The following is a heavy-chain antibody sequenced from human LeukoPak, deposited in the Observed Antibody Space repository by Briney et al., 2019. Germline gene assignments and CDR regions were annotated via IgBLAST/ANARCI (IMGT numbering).Heavy chain of an antibody. CDR3: AREYCSTTSCRGLYGMAV. V-gene: IGHV1-2*04. J-gene: IGHJ6*02. Sequence: ASVKVSCKASGYTFTSYAMHWVRQAPGQRLEWMGWINPNTGGTNYAQRFQGWVTMTRDTSISTVYMELNRLRSDDTAVYYCAREYCSTTSCRGLYGMAVWGQGTTVTVSS. CDR1: GYTFTSYA. D-gene: IGHD2-2*01. CDR2: INPNTGGT.